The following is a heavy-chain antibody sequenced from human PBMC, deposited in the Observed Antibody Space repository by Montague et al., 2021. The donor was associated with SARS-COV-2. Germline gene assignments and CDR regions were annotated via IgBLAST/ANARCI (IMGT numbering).Heavy chain of an antibody. CDR2: XDWDDDK. Sequence: PALVKPTQTLTLTCTFSGFSLSTSGMCVSWIRQPPGKALEWLALXDWDDDKYYSTSLKTRLTISKDTSKNQVVLTMTNMDPVDTATYYCARISYDILTGYYYGRDVGGKGTTVTVSS. CDR3: ARISYDILTGYYYGRDV. D-gene: IGHD3-9*01. J-gene: IGHJ6*04. CDR1: GFSLSTSGMC. V-gene: IGHV2-70*01.